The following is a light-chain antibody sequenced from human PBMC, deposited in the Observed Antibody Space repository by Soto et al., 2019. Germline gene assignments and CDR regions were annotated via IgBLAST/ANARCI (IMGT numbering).Light chain of an antibody. J-gene: IGKJ4*01. CDR3: QKYNSAPQGLT. CDR1: QSISNY. CDR2: AAS. V-gene: IGKV1-27*01. Sequence: DIQMTQSPSSLSASVGDRVTITCRASQSISNYLAWYQQKPGKVPKLLIYAASTLQSGVPSRFSGSGSGTDFTLTISSLQPEAVATYYCQKYNSAPQGLTFGGGTKVDIK.